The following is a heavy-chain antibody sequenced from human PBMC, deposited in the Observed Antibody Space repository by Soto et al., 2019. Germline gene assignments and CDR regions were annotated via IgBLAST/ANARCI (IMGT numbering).Heavy chain of an antibody. V-gene: IGHV4-30-4*01. CDR3: ARGGIAVAGILYYYGMDV. D-gene: IGHD6-19*01. J-gene: IGHJ6*02. Sequence: LSLTCTVSGGSISSGDYYWSWIRQPPGKGLEWIGYIYYSGSTYYNPSLKSRATISVDTSKNQFSLQLNSVTPEDTAVYYCARGGIAVAGILYYYGMDVWGQGTTVTVSS. CDR1: GGSISSGDYY. CDR2: IYYSGST.